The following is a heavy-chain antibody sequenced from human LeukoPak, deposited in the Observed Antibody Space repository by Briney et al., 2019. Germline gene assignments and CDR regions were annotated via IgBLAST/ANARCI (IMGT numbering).Heavy chain of an antibody. Sequence: SETLSLTCTVSGDSFSSNTYHWGWLRQPPGQGLEGIAYIYYTGPTSYYPSLKSRVSISLDTSKNQFSLNLNSVTAADTAVYYCARFGGSGWYYFDFWGQGTLVTVSS. CDR1: GDSFSSNTYH. V-gene: IGHV4-61*05. CDR3: ARFGGSGWYYFDF. D-gene: IGHD6-19*01. CDR2: IYYTGPT. J-gene: IGHJ4*02.